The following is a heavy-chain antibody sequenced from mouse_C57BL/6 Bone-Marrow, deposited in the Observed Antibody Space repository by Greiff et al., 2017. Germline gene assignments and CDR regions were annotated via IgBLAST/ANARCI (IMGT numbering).Heavy chain of an antibody. J-gene: IGHJ1*03. CDR2: IYPGGGYT. V-gene: IGHV1-63*01. CDR1: GYTFTNYW. D-gene: IGHD1-2*01. Sequence: QVQLQQSGAELVRPGTSVKMSCKASGYTFTNYWIGWAKQRPGHGLEWIGDIYPGGGYTNYNEKFKGKATLTADKSSSTAYMQFSSLTSEYSAIYYCARYYGHWYFDVWGTGTTVTVSS. CDR3: ARYYGHWYFDV.